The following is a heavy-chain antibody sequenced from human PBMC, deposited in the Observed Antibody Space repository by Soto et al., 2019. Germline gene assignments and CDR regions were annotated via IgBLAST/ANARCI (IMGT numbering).Heavy chain of an antibody. CDR2: ISGSGGST. V-gene: IGHV3-23*01. CDR1: GFTFSSYA. D-gene: IGHD1-7*01. Sequence: GESLKISCAASGFTFSSYAMSWVRQAPGKGLEWVSAISGSGGSTYYADSVKGRFTISRDNSKNTLYLQMNSLRAEDTAVYYCAKDIPSITGTTSFDYWGQGTLVTVSS. CDR3: AKDIPSITGTTSFDY. J-gene: IGHJ4*02.